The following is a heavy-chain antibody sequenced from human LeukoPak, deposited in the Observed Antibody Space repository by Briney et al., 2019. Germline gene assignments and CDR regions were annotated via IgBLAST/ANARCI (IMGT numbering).Heavy chain of an antibody. V-gene: IGHV4-59*01. CDR3: ARVINWGSLGY. CDR1: GGSLSGYS. J-gene: IGHJ4*02. Sequence: PSETLSHTCSVPGGSLSGYSRSWIRQPPGKGLEWIGYIYYSGSTNYNPSLNSRVTMSVATSKNKFSLKLSSVTAADTAVYFCARVINWGSLGYWGQGTXVTVSS. D-gene: IGHD7-27*01. CDR2: IYYSGST.